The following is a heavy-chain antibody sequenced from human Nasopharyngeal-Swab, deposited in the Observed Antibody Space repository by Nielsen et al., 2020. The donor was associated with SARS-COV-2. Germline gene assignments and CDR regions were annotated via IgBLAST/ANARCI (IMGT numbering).Heavy chain of an antibody. CDR3: AVAGGGILGTYYYYGMDV. CDR2: INPSGGST. D-gene: IGHD3-16*01. J-gene: IGHJ6*02. V-gene: IGHV1-46*01. CDR1: GYTFTSYY. Sequence: ASVKVSCKASGYTFTSYYMHWVRQAPGQGLEWMGIINPSGGSTSYAQKFQGRVTMTRDTSTSTVSMELSSLRSEDTAVYYCAVAGGGILGTYYYYGMDVWGQGTTVTVSS.